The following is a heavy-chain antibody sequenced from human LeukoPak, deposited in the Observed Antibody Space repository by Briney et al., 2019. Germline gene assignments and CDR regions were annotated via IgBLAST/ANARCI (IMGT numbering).Heavy chain of an antibody. CDR3: ARYLYGADMVRGVITHFDY. CDR1: GYSISSGYY. V-gene: IGHV3-11*06. J-gene: IGHJ4*02. D-gene: IGHD3-10*01. CDR2: ISSSSSYI. Sequence: LSLTCAVSGYSISSGYYWGWIRQPPGKGLEWVSYISSSSSYIYYADSVKGRFTISRDNAKNSLYLQMNSLRAEDTAVYYCARYLYGADMVRGVITHFDYWGQGTLVTVSS.